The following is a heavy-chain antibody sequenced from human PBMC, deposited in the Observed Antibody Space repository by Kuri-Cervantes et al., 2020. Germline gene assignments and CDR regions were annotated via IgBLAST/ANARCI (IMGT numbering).Heavy chain of an antibody. V-gene: IGHV1-69*06. D-gene: IGHD4-11*01. CDR2: IIPIFCTA. J-gene: IGHJ6*03. CDR3: ATAVFTGYYYMDV. Sequence: SVKVSCKASGGTFSSYAISWVRQAPGQGLEWMGGIIPIFCTANYAQKFQGRVTITADKSTSTAYMELSSLRSEDTAVYYCATAVFTGYYYMDVWGKGTTVTVSS. CDR1: GGTFSSYA.